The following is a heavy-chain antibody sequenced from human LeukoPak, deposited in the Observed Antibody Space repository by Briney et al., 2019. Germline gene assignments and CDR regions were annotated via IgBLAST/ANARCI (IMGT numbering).Heavy chain of an antibody. CDR2: ISGSGGST. V-gene: IGHV3-23*01. Sequence: GGSLRLSCAASGFTFSSYAMSWVRQAPGKGLEWVSAISGSGGSTYYADSVKGRFTISRDNSKNTLYLQMNSLRAKDTAVYYCAKDPEGVYYYGSGFSSWGQGTLVTVSS. J-gene: IGHJ5*02. CDR3: AKDPEGVYYYGSGFSS. CDR1: GFTFSSYA. D-gene: IGHD3-10*01.